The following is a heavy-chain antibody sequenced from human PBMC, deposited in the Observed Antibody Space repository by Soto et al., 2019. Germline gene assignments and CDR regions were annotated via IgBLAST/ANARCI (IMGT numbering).Heavy chain of an antibody. CDR3: AKTVPGTKY. CDR1: GFTFSGYA. D-gene: IGHD6-19*01. Sequence: GGSLRLSCAASGFTFSGYAMSWVRQSPGKGLEWVSGISGSGDTTFYADSVKGRFTISRDNSKNTLYLQMNSLGAEDTAVYYCAKTVPGTKYWGQGTLVTVSS. CDR2: ISGSGDTT. V-gene: IGHV3-23*01. J-gene: IGHJ1*01.